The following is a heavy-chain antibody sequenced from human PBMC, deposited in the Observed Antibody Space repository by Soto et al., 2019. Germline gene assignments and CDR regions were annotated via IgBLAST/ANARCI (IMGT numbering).Heavy chain of an antibody. V-gene: IGHV4-39*01. CDR1: GGSISSSSYY. CDR3: ARLIVGASNWFDP. D-gene: IGHD1-26*01. CDR2: IYYSGST. J-gene: IGHJ5*02. Sequence: SETLSLTCTVSGGSISSSSYYWGWIRQPPGKGLEWIGSIYYSGSTYYNPSLKSRVTISVDTSKNQFSLKLSSVTAADTAVYYCARLIVGASNWFDPWGQGTLVTVSS.